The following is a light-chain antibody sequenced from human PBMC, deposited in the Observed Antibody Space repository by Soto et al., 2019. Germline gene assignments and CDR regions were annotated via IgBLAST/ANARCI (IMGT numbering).Light chain of an antibody. Sequence: EVVLTQSPGTLSLSPGERATLSCRASQSVSSSYLAWYQQKPGQAPRLLIYGASSRATGIPDRFNGSGSGTDFSLTISRLEAGDFAVYYCQQSSSPPIAFGQGTRLEIK. J-gene: IGKJ5*01. CDR1: QSVSSSY. CDR2: GAS. CDR3: QQSSSPPIA. V-gene: IGKV3-20*01.